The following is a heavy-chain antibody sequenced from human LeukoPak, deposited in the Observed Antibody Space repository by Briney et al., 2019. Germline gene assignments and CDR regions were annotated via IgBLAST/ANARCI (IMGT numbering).Heavy chain of an antibody. CDR3: ARGSHVLRYFDWLSQSLLFDY. CDR1: GFTFSSYE. J-gene: IGHJ4*02. Sequence: GGSLRLSCAASGFTFSSYEMNWVRQAPGKGLEWVSYISSSGSTIYYADSVKGRFTISRDNAKNSLYLQMNSLRAEDTAVYYCARGSHVLRYFDWLSQSLLFDYWGQGTLVTVSS. CDR2: ISSSGSTI. V-gene: IGHV3-48*03. D-gene: IGHD3-9*01.